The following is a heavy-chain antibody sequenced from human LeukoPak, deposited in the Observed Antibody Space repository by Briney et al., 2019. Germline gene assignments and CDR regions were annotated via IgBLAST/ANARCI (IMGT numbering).Heavy chain of an antibody. D-gene: IGHD3-10*01. CDR1: GYTFTGYY. J-gene: IGHJ4*02. CDR3: ARADEVLLWFGDLDY. Sequence: ASVKVSCKASGYTFTGYYMHWVRQVPGQGLEWMGRINPSSGGTNYAQKFQGRVTMTRDTSISTAYMELSRLRSDDTAVYYCARADEVLLWFGDLDYWGQGTLVTVSS. V-gene: IGHV1-2*06. CDR2: INPSSGGT.